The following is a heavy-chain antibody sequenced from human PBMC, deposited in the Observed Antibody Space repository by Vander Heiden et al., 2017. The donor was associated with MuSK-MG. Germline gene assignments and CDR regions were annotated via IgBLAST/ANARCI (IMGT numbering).Heavy chain of an antibody. Sequence: QVQLVQSGAEVKKPGSSVKVSCKASGGTFSSYAISWVRQAPGQGLEWMGGIIPIFGIANYAQKFQGRVTITADKSTSTAYMELSSLRSEDTAVYYCASDIGVVVVAATPHYYYYGMDVWGQGTTVTVSS. CDR1: GGTFSSYA. CDR2: IIPIFGIA. CDR3: ASDIGVVVVAATPHYYYYGMDV. J-gene: IGHJ6*02. V-gene: IGHV1-69*17. D-gene: IGHD2-15*01.